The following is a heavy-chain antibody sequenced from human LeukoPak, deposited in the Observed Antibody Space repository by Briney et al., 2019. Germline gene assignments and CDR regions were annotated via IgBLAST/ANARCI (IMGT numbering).Heavy chain of an antibody. Sequence: GGSLRLSCAASGFTFSDYYMSWIRQVPGKGLEWVSYIGNSGSPIYYADPVKGRFTISRDNAKNSLYLQMISLRAEDTAVYYCARGRTTTLYYFDYWGQGTLVTVSS. CDR2: IGNSGSPI. D-gene: IGHD1/OR15-1a*01. J-gene: IGHJ4*02. CDR3: ARGRTTTLYYFDY. CDR1: GFTFSDYY. V-gene: IGHV3-11*01.